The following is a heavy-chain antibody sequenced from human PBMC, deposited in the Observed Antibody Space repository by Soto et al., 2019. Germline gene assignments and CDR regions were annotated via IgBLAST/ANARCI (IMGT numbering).Heavy chain of an antibody. CDR3: AKSQGERQWFDAFDI. Sequence: GGSLRLSCVASGFPFSTFSLHLVRQSPGKGLQWVADISYDGANQYYADFVQGRFTISRDNSKNILFLQMNSLRAEDTAVYYCAKSQGERQWFDAFDIWGQGTKVTVSS. CDR2: ISYDGANQ. J-gene: IGHJ3*02. CDR1: GFPFSTFS. D-gene: IGHD2-8*01. V-gene: IGHV3-30-3*02.